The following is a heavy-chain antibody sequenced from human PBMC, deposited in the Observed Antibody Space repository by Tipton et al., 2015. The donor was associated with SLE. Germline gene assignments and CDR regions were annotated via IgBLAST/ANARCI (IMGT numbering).Heavy chain of an antibody. CDR1: GGTFSSHA. V-gene: IGHV1-69*01. CDR2: IIPIFGTT. D-gene: IGHD6-13*01. Sequence: QVQLVQSGPEVKKPGSSVKVSCKASGGTFSSHAIRWVRQAPGQGLEWMGGIIPIFGTTNYAQKCQGRVTITADEFTSTAYMELTSLRSEDTAVYYCARDPYSSTWFPRYWGQGTLVTVSS. J-gene: IGHJ4*02. CDR3: ARDPYSSTWFPRY.